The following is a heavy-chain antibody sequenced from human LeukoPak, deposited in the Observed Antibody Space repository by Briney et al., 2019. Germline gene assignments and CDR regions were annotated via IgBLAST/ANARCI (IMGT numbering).Heavy chain of an antibody. CDR2: IGIAGDT. V-gene: IGHV3-13*01. J-gene: IGHJ3*02. CDR3: IRGGIQVSGIDAFDI. CDR1: GFTFSSYD. Sequence: GGSLRLSCAASGFTFSSYDMHWVRQAPGRGLEWVSAIGIAGDTYYPDSVEGRFTTSRENAKNSMYLQMNSLKDGDTAVYYCIRGGIQVSGIDAFDIWGQGTMVTVSS. D-gene: IGHD5/OR15-5a*01.